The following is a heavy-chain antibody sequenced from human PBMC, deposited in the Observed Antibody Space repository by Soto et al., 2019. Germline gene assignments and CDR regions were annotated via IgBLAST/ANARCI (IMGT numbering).Heavy chain of an antibody. CDR1: GFTFSSYA. J-gene: IGHJ6*02. CDR2: ISYDGSNK. CDR3: AEQLVGYYYGMDV. Sequence: GGSLSLSCAASGFTFSSYAMHWVRQAPGKGLEWVAVISYDGSNKYYADSVKGRFTISRDNSKNTLYLQMNSLRAEDTAVYYCAEQLVGYYYGMDVWGQGTTVTVSS. V-gene: IGHV3-30-3*01. D-gene: IGHD6-6*01.